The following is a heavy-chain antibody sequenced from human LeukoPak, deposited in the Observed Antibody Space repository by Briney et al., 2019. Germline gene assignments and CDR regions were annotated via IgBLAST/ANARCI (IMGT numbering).Heavy chain of an antibody. J-gene: IGHJ4*02. Sequence: PTGGSLRLSCAASGFTFSSYAMSWVRQAPGKRLEWVSAISGSGGSTYYADSVKGRFTISRDNSKNTLYLQMNSLRAEDTAVYYCAKDSVDYGESVYYFDYWGQGTLVTVSS. CDR3: AKDSVDYGESVYYFDY. V-gene: IGHV3-23*01. CDR2: ISGSGGST. D-gene: IGHD4-17*01. CDR1: GFTFSSYA.